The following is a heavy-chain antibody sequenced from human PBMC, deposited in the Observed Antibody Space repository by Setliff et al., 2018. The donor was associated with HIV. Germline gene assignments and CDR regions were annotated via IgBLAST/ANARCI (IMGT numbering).Heavy chain of an antibody. V-gene: IGHV4-59*11. CDR1: GGSISSHY. Sequence: SETLSLTCSVSGGSISSHYWTWIRQSPGKGLEWIGSVYYSGDTDYNPSLKSRVSTSVDTSQNQFSLKLSSVTAADTAVYYCARHTIGVATWSDGFDFWGQGRLVTVSS. J-gene: IGHJ4*02. D-gene: IGHD6-19*01. CDR3: ARHTIGVATWSDGFDF. CDR2: VYYSGDT.